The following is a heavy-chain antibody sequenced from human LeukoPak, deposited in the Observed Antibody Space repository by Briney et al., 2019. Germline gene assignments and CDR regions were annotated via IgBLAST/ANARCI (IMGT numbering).Heavy chain of an antibody. CDR2: IKQDASEK. Sequence: PGGSLRLSCAASGFTISPYWMSWVRQAPGKGLEWVANIKQDASEKYYVDSVKGRFAISRDNAKNSVYLQMNGLRAEDTAVYYCARENTAVPGGDCWGQGTLVTVSS. V-gene: IGHV3-7*01. CDR1: GFTISPYW. J-gene: IGHJ4*02. CDR3: ARENTAVPGGDC. D-gene: IGHD5-18*01.